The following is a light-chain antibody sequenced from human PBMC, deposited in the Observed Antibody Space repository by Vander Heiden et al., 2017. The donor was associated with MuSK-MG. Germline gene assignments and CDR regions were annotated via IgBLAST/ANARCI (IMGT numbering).Light chain of an antibody. CDR1: QSISSW. J-gene: IGKJ3*01. V-gene: IGKV1-5*03. CDR2: KAS. Sequence: DIQMTQSPSTLSASVGDRVTITCRASQSISSWLAWYQQKPGKAPKLLIYKASSSLESGVPSRFSGSGYGTEFTLTISSRQPDDFATYYCQQYNSYPWVTFGHGTKVDIK. CDR3: QQYNSYPWVT.